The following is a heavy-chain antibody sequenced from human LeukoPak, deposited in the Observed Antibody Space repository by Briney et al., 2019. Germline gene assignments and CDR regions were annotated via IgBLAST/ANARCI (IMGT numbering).Heavy chain of an antibody. Sequence: PSQTLSLTCTVSGGSVSSGGYYWSWIRQPPGKGLEWIGYIYHSGSTYYNPSLKSRVTISVDRSKNQFSLKLSSVTAADTAVYYCAREAAAGTGVPNFDYWGQGTLVTVSS. CDR2: IYHSGST. J-gene: IGHJ4*02. CDR1: GGSVSSGGYY. D-gene: IGHD6-13*01. CDR3: AREAAAGTGVPNFDY. V-gene: IGHV4-30-2*01.